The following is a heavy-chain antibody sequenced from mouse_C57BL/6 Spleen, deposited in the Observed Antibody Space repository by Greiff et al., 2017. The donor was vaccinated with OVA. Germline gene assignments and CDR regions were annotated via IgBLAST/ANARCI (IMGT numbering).Heavy chain of an antibody. CDR1: GFTFSNAW. Sequence: EVKLVESGGGLVQPGGSMKLSCVASGFTFSNAWMDWVRQSPEQGLAWVAKIRTKANNPATYHALSVKGRLTISRDDSQSTVYLQMNSLRAEDTGIYYCTRTTTVVAPYWYFDVWGTGTTVTVSS. D-gene: IGHD1-1*01. J-gene: IGHJ1*03. V-gene: IGHV6-6*01. CDR3: TRTTTVVAPYWYFDV. CDR2: IRTKANNPAT.